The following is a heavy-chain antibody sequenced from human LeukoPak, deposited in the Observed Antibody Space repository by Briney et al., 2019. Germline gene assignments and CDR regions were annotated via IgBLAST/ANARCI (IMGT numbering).Heavy chain of an antibody. CDR1: GYTFTSYY. J-gene: IGHJ3*02. V-gene: IGHV1-46*01. Sequence: ASVKVSCKASGYTFTSYYMHWVRQAPGQGLEWMGIINPSGGSTSYARKFQGRVTMTRDTSTSTVYMELSSLRSEDTAVYYCARVLSGSYVNSAFDIWGQGTMVTVSS. CDR2: INPSGGST. D-gene: IGHD1-26*01. CDR3: ARVLSGSYVNSAFDI.